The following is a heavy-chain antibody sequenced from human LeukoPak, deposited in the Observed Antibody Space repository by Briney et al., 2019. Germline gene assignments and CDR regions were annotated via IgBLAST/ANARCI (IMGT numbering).Heavy chain of an antibody. V-gene: IGHV4-34*01. CDR3: ARVRSSSWYSDAFDI. CDR2: INHSGST. D-gene: IGHD6-13*01. Sequence: SETLSLTCAVYSGSFSGYYWSWIRQPPGKGLEWIGEINHSGSTNYNPSLESRVTISVDTSKNQFSLKLSSVTAADTAVYYCARVRSSSWYSDAFDIWGQGTMVTVSS. J-gene: IGHJ3*02. CDR1: SGSFSGYY.